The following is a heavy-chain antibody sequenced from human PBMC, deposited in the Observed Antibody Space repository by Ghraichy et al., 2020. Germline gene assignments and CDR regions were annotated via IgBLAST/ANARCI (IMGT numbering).Heavy chain of an antibody. CDR2: IKSDGSST. CDR1: GFTLSFSW. Sequence: GSLRLSCAASGFTLSFSWMHWVRQVPGKGLVWVARIKSDGSSTIYADSVKGRFTISRDNAKNTLYLQMNSLRAEDTAVYYCTREYCRGGRCYFGTGGSHFDYWGQGTLVTGS. CDR3: TREYCRGGRCYFGTGGSHFDY. J-gene: IGHJ4*02. V-gene: IGHV3-74*01. D-gene: IGHD2-15*01.